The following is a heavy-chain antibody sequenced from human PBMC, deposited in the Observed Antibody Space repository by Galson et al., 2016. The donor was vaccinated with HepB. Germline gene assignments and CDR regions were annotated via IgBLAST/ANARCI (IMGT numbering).Heavy chain of an antibody. CDR3: ARTGAPVGPYYFDS. CDR2: VSARAGTI. Sequence: SLRLSCAASGFDFGNWIMNWVRQAPGKRLEWVAYVSARAGTITYADSVRGRLSISRDNDKNSLFLQMDNLRAEDTAVYYCARTGAPVGPYYFDSWGQGTLVTVSS. CDR1: GFDFGNWI. D-gene: IGHD1-14*01. V-gene: IGHV3-48*01. J-gene: IGHJ4*02.